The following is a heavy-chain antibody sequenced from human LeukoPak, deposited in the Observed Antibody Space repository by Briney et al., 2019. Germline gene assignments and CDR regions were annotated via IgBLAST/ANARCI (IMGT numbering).Heavy chain of an antibody. Sequence: GASVKVSCKASGYTLTGHYLHWVRQAPGQGLEWMGWINPSSGGAKYAQNFQGRVIITTDTSISTAYMELSSLRSDYTAVYYCARSSPPTYYHFYYYMDVWGKGSTVTVSS. CDR1: GYTLTGHY. D-gene: IGHD6-13*01. V-gene: IGHV1-2*02. CDR2: INPSSGGA. J-gene: IGHJ6*03. CDR3: ARSSPPTYYHFYYYMDV.